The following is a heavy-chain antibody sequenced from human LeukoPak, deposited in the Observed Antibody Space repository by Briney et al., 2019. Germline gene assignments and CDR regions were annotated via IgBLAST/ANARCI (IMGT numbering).Heavy chain of an antibody. V-gene: IGHV3-23*01. D-gene: IGHD5-24*01. CDR1: GFTFSRYA. J-gene: IGHJ6*03. CDR3: VKDSRNVDNYYYYYYMDV. CDR2: ISGSGSGGST. Sequence: GGSLRLSCAASGFTFSRYAMSWVRQAPGKGLEWVSGISGSGSGGSTYYAGSVKGHFTISRDNSKNTLYLQMNSLRAEDTALYYCVKDSRNVDNYYYYYYMDVRGKGTTVTISS.